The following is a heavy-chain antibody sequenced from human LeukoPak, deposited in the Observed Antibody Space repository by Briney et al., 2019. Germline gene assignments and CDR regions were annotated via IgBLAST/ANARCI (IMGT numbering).Heavy chain of an antibody. CDR2: ISHDASHK. V-gene: IGHV3-30*16. CDR3: ARDRVGSSQFDY. D-gene: IGHD1-26*01. J-gene: IGHJ4*02. CDR1: GFPFSSYV. Sequence: GGSLRLSCAASGFPFSSYVMHWVRQAPGKGLEWVAVISHDASHKYYADSVKGRFTISRDNSMNTLYLQMDSLRVEDTAVYFCARDRVGSSQFDYWGQGTLVTVSS.